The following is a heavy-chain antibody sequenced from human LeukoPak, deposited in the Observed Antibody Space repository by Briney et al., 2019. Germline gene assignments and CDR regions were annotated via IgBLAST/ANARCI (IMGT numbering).Heavy chain of an antibody. CDR3: ASGGDYGDYGDY. J-gene: IGHJ4*02. CDR2: IIPILGIA. V-gene: IGHV1-69*04. Sequence: GASVKVSCKASGGTFSSYAISWVRQAPGQGLEWMGRIIPILGIANYAQKFQGRVTITADKSTSTAYMELSSLRSEDTAVYYCASGGDYGDYGDYWGQGTLVTVSS. D-gene: IGHD4-17*01. CDR1: GGTFSSYA.